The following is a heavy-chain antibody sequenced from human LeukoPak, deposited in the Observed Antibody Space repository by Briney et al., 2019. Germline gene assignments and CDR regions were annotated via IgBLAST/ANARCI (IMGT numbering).Heavy chain of an antibody. CDR2: INHNGNT. CDR3: ARLGYCSGGSCHHDY. D-gene: IGHD2-15*01. Sequence: SETLSLTCTVSGDSISSTYFWAWIRQPPGTGLEWISTINHNGNTYYNPFLKSRVTISVDRSRNQFSLKLTSVTAADTAVYYCARLGYCSGGSCHHDYWGQGTLVTVS. J-gene: IGHJ4*02. V-gene: IGHV4-38-2*02. CDR1: GDSISSTYF.